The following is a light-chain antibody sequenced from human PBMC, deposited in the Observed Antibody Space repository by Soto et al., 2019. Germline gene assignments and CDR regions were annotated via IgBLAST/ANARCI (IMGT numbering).Light chain of an antibody. Sequence: AIRVAQSPSSLSASVGDRVTITCRASQDIRDDLGWYQLKPGKAPKLLIYAASTLQSGVPSRFSGSGSGTDFTLTISRLEPEDFAVYYCQQYGSSPLYTFGQGTKLEIK. CDR1: QDIRDD. CDR2: AAS. V-gene: IGKV1-6*01. CDR3: QQYGSSPLYT. J-gene: IGKJ2*01.